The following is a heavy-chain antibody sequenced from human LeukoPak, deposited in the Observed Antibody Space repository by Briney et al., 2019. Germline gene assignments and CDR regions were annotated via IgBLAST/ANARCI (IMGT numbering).Heavy chain of an antibody. V-gene: IGHV4-4*07. J-gene: IGHJ6*03. CDR2: TSGST. CDR1: GGSISGYY. D-gene: IGHD3-3*01. Sequence: SETLSLTCTVSGGSISGYYWSWIRQPAGKGLEWIGRTSGSTNYNPSLKSRVIMSVDTSKNRFSLKVSSVTAADTAVYYCARVVVFGVVSSDYYYYYMDVWGKGTTVTVSS. CDR3: ARVVVFGVVSSDYYYYYMDV.